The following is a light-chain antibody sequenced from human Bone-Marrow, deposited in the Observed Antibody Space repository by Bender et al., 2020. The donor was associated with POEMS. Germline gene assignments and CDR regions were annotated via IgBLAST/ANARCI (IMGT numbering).Light chain of an antibody. CDR3: SSYTSSSTYV. V-gene: IGLV2-14*03. CDR1: SSDVGAYNL. Sequence: QSALTQPASVSGSPGQSITISCTGASSDVGAYNLVSWFQQHPGKAPKLMIYGVSHRPSGVSNRFSGSKSGNTASLTISGLQAEDEADYSCSSYTSSSTYVFGTGTKVTVL. J-gene: IGLJ1*01. CDR2: GVS.